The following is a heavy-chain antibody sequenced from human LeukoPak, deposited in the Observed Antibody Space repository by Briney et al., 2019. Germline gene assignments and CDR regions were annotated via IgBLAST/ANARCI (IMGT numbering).Heavy chain of an antibody. Sequence: SETLSLTCTVSGGSISSYYWSWIRQPPGKGLEWIGYIYYSGSTNYNPSLKSRVTISVDTSKDQFSLKLSSVTAADTAVYYCARRYSYGYYFDYWGQGTLVTVSS. V-gene: IGHV4-59*01. CDR1: GGSISSYY. J-gene: IGHJ4*02. D-gene: IGHD5-18*01. CDR3: ARRYSYGYYFDY. CDR2: IYYSGST.